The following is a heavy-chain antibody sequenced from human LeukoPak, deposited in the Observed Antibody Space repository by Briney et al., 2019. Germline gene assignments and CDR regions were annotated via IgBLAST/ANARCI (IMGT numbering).Heavy chain of an antibody. CDR3: AKELLLWFGELSPCFDY. CDR2: ISGSGGST. V-gene: IGHV3-23*01. Sequence: GGSLRLSCAAFGFTFSSYAMSWVRQAPGKGLERVSAISGSGGSTYYADSVKGRFTISRDNSKNTLYLQMNSLRAEDTAVYYCAKELLLWFGELSPCFDYWGQGTLVTVSS. J-gene: IGHJ4*02. D-gene: IGHD3-10*01. CDR1: GFTFSSYA.